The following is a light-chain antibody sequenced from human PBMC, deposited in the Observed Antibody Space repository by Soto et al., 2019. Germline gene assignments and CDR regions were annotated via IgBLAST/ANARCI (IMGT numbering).Light chain of an antibody. CDR3: QQRRNSIT. CDR2: DAS. CDR1: QSVSNY. Sequence: EIVLTQSPATLSLSPGERATLSCRASQSVSNYLAWYQQKPGQAPRLLIYDASTRATGIPARFSGSGSGTDFTLTISGLEPEDFSVYYCQQRRNSITFGQGTRLEIK. V-gene: IGKV3-11*01. J-gene: IGKJ5*01.